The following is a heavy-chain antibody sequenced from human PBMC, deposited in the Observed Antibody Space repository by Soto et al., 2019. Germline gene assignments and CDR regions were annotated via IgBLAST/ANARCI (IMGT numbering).Heavy chain of an antibody. J-gene: IGHJ4*02. Sequence: ASVKVSCKASGYTFTSYYMHWVRQAPGQGLEWMGWISAYNGNTNYAQKLQGRVTMTTDTSTSTAYMELRSLRSDDTAVYYCARVTYVLRYFDWLREFDYWGQGTLVTVSS. V-gene: IGHV1-18*04. CDR3: ARVTYVLRYFDWLREFDY. CDR2: ISAYNGNT. CDR1: GYTFTSYY. D-gene: IGHD3-9*01.